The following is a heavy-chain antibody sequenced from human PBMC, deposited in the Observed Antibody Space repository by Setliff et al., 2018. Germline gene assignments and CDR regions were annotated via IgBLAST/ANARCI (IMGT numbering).Heavy chain of an antibody. CDR1: GYTFTSYY. CDR2: INPSGGST. Sequence: ASVKVSCKASGYTFTSYYMHWVRQPPGQGLEWMGIINPSGGSTSYAQKFQGRVTMTRDTSTSTVYMELSSLRSEDTAVYYCARRSSSGNGFDYWGQGTQVTVSS. V-gene: IGHV1-46*01. J-gene: IGHJ4*02. CDR3: ARRSSSGNGFDY. D-gene: IGHD6-13*01.